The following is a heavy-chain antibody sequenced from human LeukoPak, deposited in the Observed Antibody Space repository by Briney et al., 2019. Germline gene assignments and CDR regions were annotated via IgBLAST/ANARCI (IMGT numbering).Heavy chain of an antibody. V-gene: IGHV3-21*01. D-gene: IGHD3/OR15-3a*01. CDR3: ASSDFWTGYYSEGNR. J-gene: IGHJ5*02. Sequence: GGSLGLSCAASGFTFNTYTMNWVRQAPGKGLEWVSSITASSTAIYSADSVKGRFTISRDNAKNSLYLQMNNLRAEDTAVYYCASSDFWTGYYSEGNRWGQGTLVTVSS. CDR2: ITASSTAI. CDR1: GFTFNTYT.